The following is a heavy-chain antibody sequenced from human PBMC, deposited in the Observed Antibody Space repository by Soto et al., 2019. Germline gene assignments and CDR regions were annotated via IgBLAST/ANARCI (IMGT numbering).Heavy chain of an antibody. CDR2: IYYSGST. CDR3: AREFRTSWFDP. Sequence: SETLSLTCTVSGGSISSGDYYWSWIRQPPGKGLEWIGYIYYSGSTYYNPSLKSRVTISVDTSKNQFSLKLSSVTAADTAVYYCAREFRTSWFDPWGQGTLVTVSS. J-gene: IGHJ5*02. V-gene: IGHV4-30-4*01. CDR1: GGSISSGDYY.